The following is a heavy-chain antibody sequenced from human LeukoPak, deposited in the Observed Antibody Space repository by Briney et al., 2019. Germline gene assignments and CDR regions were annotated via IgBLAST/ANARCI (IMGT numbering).Heavy chain of an antibody. CDR2: ISGSGGST. J-gene: IGHJ3*02. CDR1: GFTFSSYA. V-gene: IGHV3-23*01. CDR3: AKDRQDYYYDSSGYPPGAFDI. D-gene: IGHD3-22*01. Sequence: PGGSLRLSCAASGFTFSSYAMSWVRQAPGKGLEWVSAISGSGGSTYYADSVKGRFTISRDNSKNTLYLQMNSLRAEDTAVYYCAKDRQDYYYDSSGYPPGAFDIWGQGTMVTVSS.